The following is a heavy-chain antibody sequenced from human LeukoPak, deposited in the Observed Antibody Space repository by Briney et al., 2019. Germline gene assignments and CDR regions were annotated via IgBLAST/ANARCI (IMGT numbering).Heavy chain of an antibody. J-gene: IGHJ4*02. Sequence: SVKVSCKASGGTFSSYTISWVRQAPGQGLEWMGRIIPILGIANYAQKFQGRVTITADKSTSKAYMELSSLRSEDTAVYYCAREVDELYYYDSSGYYFDYWGQGTLVTVSS. D-gene: IGHD3-22*01. CDR2: IIPILGIA. V-gene: IGHV1-69*04. CDR3: AREVDELYYYDSSGYYFDY. CDR1: GGTFSSYT.